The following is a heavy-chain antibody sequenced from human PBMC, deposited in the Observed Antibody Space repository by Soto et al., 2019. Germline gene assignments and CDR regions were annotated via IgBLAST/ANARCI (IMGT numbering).Heavy chain of an antibody. D-gene: IGHD3-16*01. CDR1: GGSFSGYY. J-gene: IGHJ6*03. V-gene: IGHV4-34*01. Sequence: ETLSLTCAVYGGSFSGYYWSWIRQPPGKGLEWIGEINHSGSTNYNPSLKSRVTISVDTSKNQFSLKLSSVTAADTAVYYCARGRLFGGYYYYYMDVWGKGTTVTVSS. CDR2: INHSGST. CDR3: ARGRLFGGYYYYYMDV.